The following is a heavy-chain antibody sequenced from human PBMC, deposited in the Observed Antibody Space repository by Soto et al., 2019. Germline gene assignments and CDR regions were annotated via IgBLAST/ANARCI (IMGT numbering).Heavy chain of an antibody. Sequence: AASVKVSCKASGGTFSSYAISWVRQAPGQGLGWMGGIIPIFGTANYAQKFQGRVTITADESTSTAYMELSSLRSEDTAVYYCARDRSIAVAGTSPYYYYGMDVWGQGPTATVSS. CDR2: IIPIFGTA. V-gene: IGHV1-69*13. D-gene: IGHD6-19*01. CDR3: ARDRSIAVAGTSPYYYYGMDV. J-gene: IGHJ6*02. CDR1: GGTFSSYA.